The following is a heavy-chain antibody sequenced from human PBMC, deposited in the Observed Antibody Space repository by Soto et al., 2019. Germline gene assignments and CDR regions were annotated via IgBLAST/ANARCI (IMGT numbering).Heavy chain of an antibody. CDR2: VYHSGST. D-gene: IGHD4-17*01. CDR3: ARGVTTVTTIDY. Sequence: QLQLQESGSGLVKPSQTLSLTCAVSGGSISSGGYPWSWIRQPPGKGLEWIGYVYHSGSTYNHPSLKRRVTISVDRSKNQFSLKLSLGTAADTAVYYCARGVTTVTTIDYWGQGTLVTVSS. CDR1: GGSISSGGYP. V-gene: IGHV4-30-2*01. J-gene: IGHJ4*02.